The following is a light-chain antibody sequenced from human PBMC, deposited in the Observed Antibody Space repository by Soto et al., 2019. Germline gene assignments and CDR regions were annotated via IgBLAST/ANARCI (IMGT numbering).Light chain of an antibody. Sequence: EIVMTQSPATLSVSPGGRATLSCRASQSISDTLAWYQQKPGQAPRLLIHGASTRATGFPARFSGSGSGTDFTLTISSLQSEDFAVYYCQQCNNWPWTFGQGTKVEIK. V-gene: IGKV3-15*01. CDR1: QSISDT. J-gene: IGKJ1*01. CDR2: GAS. CDR3: QQCNNWPWT.